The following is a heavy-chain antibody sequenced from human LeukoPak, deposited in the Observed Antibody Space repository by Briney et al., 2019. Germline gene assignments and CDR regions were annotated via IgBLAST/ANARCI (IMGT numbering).Heavy chain of an antibody. V-gene: IGHV3-7*04. Sequence: GGSLRLSCTASGLSFNGFWMNWVRQAPGKGLEWVANINEDATEKYYVDSVRGRFTISRDNGKNSLYLQMNSLRAEDTAVYYCARAGIFGPDYWVQGTLVTVSS. CDR3: ARAGIFGPDY. D-gene: IGHD3-10*02. CDR2: INEDATEK. CDR1: GLSFNGFW. J-gene: IGHJ4*02.